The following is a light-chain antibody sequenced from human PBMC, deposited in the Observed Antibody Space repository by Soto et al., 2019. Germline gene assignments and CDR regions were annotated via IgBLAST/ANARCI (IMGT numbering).Light chain of an antibody. CDR1: SSDVGGYNF. V-gene: IGLV2-8*01. Sequence: QSVLTQPPSASGSPGQSVIISCTGTSSDVGGYNFVSWYQQHPGKAPKLMISGVSERPSGVPDRFSGSKSGNTASLTVSGLQAEDEADYYCSSYAGSDNWVFGGGTKLTVL. J-gene: IGLJ2*01. CDR3: SSYAGSDNWV. CDR2: GVS.